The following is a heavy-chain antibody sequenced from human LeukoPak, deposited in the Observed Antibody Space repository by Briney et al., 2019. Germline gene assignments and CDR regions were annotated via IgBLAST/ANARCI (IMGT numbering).Heavy chain of an antibody. V-gene: IGHV3-48*03. J-gene: IGHJ6*02. D-gene: IGHD3-22*01. CDR1: GFTFSSYE. CDR3: ERLFYYDSSGVYGMDV. CDR2: ISSSGSTI. Sequence: PGGSLRLSCAASGFTFSSYEMNWVRQAPGKGLGWVSYISSSGSTIYYADSVKGRFTISRDNAKNSLYLQMNSLRVEDTAVYYCERLFYYDSSGVYGMDVWGQGTTVTVSS.